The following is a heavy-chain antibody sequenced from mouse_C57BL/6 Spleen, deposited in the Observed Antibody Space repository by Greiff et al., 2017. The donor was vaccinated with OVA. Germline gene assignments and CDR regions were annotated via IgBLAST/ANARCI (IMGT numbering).Heavy chain of an antibody. CDR3: ARALMITTGFDY. CDR1: GYSITSGYS. Sequence: ESGPGLVKPSQSLSLPCSVTGYSITSGYSWNWIRQFPGNQLEWMGYISYDGSNNYNPSLKNRISITRDTSKNQFFLKLNSVTTEDTATYYCARALMITTGFDYWGQGTTLTVSS. D-gene: IGHD2-4*01. CDR2: ISYDGSN. J-gene: IGHJ2*01. V-gene: IGHV3-6*01.